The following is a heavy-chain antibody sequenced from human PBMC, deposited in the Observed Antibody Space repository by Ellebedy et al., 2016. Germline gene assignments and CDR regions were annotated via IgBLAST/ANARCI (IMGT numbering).Heavy chain of an antibody. CDR1: GFSFSEYW. J-gene: IGHJ4*02. Sequence: GGSLRLSXAASGFSFSEYWMHWVRQAPGKGLEWVAIVNGDGSQRDHVDSVKGRFTISRDSAKNSLFLQMNSLRIEDTAIYYCVRDFYRDFDHWGQGTLATVSS. V-gene: IGHV3-7*04. CDR3: VRDFYRDFDH. D-gene: IGHD2/OR15-2a*01. CDR2: VNGDGSQR.